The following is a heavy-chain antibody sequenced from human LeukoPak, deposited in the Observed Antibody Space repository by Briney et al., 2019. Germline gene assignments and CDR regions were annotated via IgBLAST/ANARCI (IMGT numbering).Heavy chain of an antibody. CDR3: ARGDGGNSAFDY. Sequence: PGGSLRLSCAAPGFTFGDYYMSWIRQTPEKGLEWVSYIGGNSYYTNYADSVKGRFTISRDNAKTSLYLHMNSLRAEDAAVYYCARGDGGNSAFDYWGQGSLVTVSS. V-gene: IGHV3-11*05. D-gene: IGHD4-23*01. J-gene: IGHJ4*02. CDR2: IGGNSYYT. CDR1: GFTFGDYY.